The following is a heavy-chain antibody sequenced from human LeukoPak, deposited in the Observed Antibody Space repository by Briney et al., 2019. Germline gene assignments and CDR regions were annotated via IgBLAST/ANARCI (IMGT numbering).Heavy chain of an antibody. CDR3: AKDLRAVAGALFDY. CDR2: ISWNSGSI. J-gene: IGHJ4*02. CDR1: GFTFDDYA. V-gene: IGHV3-9*01. D-gene: IGHD5-12*01. Sequence: GGSLRLFCAASGFTFDDYAMHWVRQAPGKGLEWVSGISWNSGSIGYADSVKGRFTISRDNAKNSLYLQMNSLRAEDTALYYCAKDLRAVAGALFDYWGQGTLVTVSS.